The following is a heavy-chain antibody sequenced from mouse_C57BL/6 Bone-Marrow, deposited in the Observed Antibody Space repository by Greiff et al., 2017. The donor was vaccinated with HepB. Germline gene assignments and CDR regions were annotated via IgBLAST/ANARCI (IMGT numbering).Heavy chain of an antibody. V-gene: IGHV1-55*01. Sequence: QVHVKQPGAELVKPGASVKMSCKASGYTFTSYWITWVKQRPGQGLEWIGDIYPGSGSTNYNEKFKSKATLTVDTSSSTAYMQLSSLTSEDSAVYYCARDSSGYVMDYWGQGTSVTVSS. CDR1: GYTFTSYW. CDR3: ARDSSGYVMDY. D-gene: IGHD3-2*02. CDR2: IYPGSGST. J-gene: IGHJ4*01.